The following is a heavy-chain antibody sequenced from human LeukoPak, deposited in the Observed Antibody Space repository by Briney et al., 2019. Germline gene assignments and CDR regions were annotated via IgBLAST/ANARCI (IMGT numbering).Heavy chain of an antibody. CDR2: INPNSGGT. CDR1: GYTFTGYY. D-gene: IGHD3-10*01. V-gene: IGHV1-2*02. Sequence: ASLKVSCKASGYTFTGYYMHWVRQAPGQGLEWMGWINPNSGGTNYAQTFQGRVTMTRDTSITTAYMELSRLRSDDTAVYYCARDAVRYYYGSGSYVSPLDYWGQGTLVTVSS. J-gene: IGHJ4*02. CDR3: ARDAVRYYYGSGSYVSPLDY.